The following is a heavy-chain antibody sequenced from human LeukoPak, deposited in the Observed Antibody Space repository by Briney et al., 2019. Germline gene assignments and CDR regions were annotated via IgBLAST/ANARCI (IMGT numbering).Heavy chain of an antibody. V-gene: IGHV6-1*01. CDR3: ARRQRWLRYFDY. J-gene: IGHJ4*02. D-gene: IGHD5-24*01. CDR1: GDSVASNSTA. CDR2: TYYRSKWYN. Sequence: SQTLSLTCPISGDSVASNSTAWNWIRQSPSRGLDWLGRTYYRSKWYNDYAVSVKSRITINPSTSKNQFSLQLNSVTPEDTAVYYCARRQRWLRYFDYWGQGTLVTVSS.